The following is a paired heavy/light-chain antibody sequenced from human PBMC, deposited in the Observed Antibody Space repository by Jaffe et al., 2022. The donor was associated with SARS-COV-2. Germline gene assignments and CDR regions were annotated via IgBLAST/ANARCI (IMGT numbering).Light chain of an antibody. Sequence: DIQMTQSPSSVSASVGDRVTITCRASQGVSSWLAWYQQKPGKAPKLLIFAASNLQSGVPSRFSGSGSGTDFTLTISSLQPEDFAIYYCQQASSFPLTFGQGTRLDIK. CDR1: QGVSSW. CDR3: QQASSFPLT. V-gene: IGKV1-12*01. J-gene: IGKJ5*01. CDR2: AAS.
Heavy chain of an antibody. CDR1: GFTFRNYG. CDR3: AKDRLSNSWSPVNGMDV. Sequence: QVQLVESGGGVVQPGRSLRLSCAASGFTFRNYGMHWVRQAPGKGLEWLAVTSNDGFTKYYADSVKGRFSISRDNSKNTLYLQMNSLRGEDTAVYSCAKDRLSNSWSPVNGMDVWGQGTTVTVSS. J-gene: IGHJ6*02. CDR2: TSNDGFTK. V-gene: IGHV3-30*18. D-gene: IGHD1-26*01.